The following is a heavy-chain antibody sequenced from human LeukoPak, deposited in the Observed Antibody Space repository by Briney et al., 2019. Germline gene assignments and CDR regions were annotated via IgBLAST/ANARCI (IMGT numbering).Heavy chain of an antibody. D-gene: IGHD6-13*01. J-gene: IGHJ4*02. CDR3: ARDRSPYPLIAEGSYDY. Sequence: ASVKVSCKASGYAFTSYAMHWVRPAPGQRVGWMGWINSGNGNTKYSQKFPGRVTITRDTSASTAYMELSSLRPEDTAVYYCARDRSPYPLIAEGSYDYWGQGTLVTVSS. V-gene: IGHV1-3*01. CDR2: INSGNGNT. CDR1: GYAFTSYA.